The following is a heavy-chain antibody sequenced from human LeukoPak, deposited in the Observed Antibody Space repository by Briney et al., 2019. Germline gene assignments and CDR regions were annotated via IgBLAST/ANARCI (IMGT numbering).Heavy chain of an antibody. V-gene: IGHV3-23*01. D-gene: IGHD3-3*01. CDR2: ISGSGDNT. CDR1: GFTFSSYA. CDR3: ATEQGNYDFWSGSWFDP. Sequence: PGGSLRLSCAASGFTFSSYAMSWVRQVPGKGLEWVSVISGSGDNTYYADSVKGRFTISRDNSKNMLYLQMNSLRAEDTAVYYCATEQGNYDFWSGSWFDPWGQGTLVTVSS. J-gene: IGHJ5*02.